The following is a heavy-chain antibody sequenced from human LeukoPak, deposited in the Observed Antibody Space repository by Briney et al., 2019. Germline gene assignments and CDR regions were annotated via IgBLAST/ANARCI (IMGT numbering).Heavy chain of an antibody. D-gene: IGHD6-6*01. CDR1: GFTFSSYW. CDR3: AREEQLAIPSGFDI. Sequence: GGSLRLSCAASGFTFSSYWMSWVRQAPGKGLEWVANIKQDGSEKYYVDSVKGRFTISRDNAKNSLYLQMNSLRAEDTAVYYCAREEQLAIPSGFDIWGQGTMVTVSS. V-gene: IGHV3-7*01. CDR2: IKQDGSEK. J-gene: IGHJ3*02.